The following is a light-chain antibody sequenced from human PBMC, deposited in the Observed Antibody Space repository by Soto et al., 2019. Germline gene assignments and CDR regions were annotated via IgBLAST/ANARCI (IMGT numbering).Light chain of an antibody. CDR3: AAWDDSLNVLV. J-gene: IGLJ2*01. Sequence: QSALTQPRSVSGSPGQSVTISCTGTSGDVGAYDRVSWYQHHPTKAPKLIIYDVTNRPSGVPYRFSGSKSGSTASLTISGLQAEDEADYYCAAWDDSLNVLVFGGGTKLTVL. CDR2: DVT. CDR1: SGDVGAYDR. V-gene: IGLV2-11*01.